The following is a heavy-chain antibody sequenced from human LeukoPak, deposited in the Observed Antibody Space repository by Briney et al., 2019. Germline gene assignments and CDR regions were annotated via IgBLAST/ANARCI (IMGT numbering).Heavy chain of an antibody. D-gene: IGHD6-19*01. J-gene: IGHJ4*02. Sequence: GGSLRLSCAASGFTFSSYSMNWVRQAPGKGLEWVSYISSSSSTIYYADSVKGRFTISRDNSKNTLYLQMNSLRAEDTAVYYCANPRGGYSSGGRDYWGQGTLVTVSS. CDR3: ANPRGGYSSGGRDY. CDR1: GFTFSSYS. V-gene: IGHV3-48*01. CDR2: ISSSSSTI.